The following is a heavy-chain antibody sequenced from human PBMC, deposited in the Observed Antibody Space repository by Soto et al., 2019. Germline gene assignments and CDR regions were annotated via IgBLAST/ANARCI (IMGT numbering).Heavy chain of an antibody. V-gene: IGHV1-69*04. CDR1: GGTLSSYT. J-gene: IGHJ5*02. Sequence: SVKVSCKASGGTLSSYTISWVRQAPGQGLEWMGRIIPILGIANYAQKFQGRVTITADKSTSTAYMELSSLRSEDTAVYYCARDSSVVVVAAESAFDWFDPWGQGTLVTVSS. D-gene: IGHD2-15*01. CDR3: ARDSSVVVVAAESAFDWFDP. CDR2: IIPILGIA.